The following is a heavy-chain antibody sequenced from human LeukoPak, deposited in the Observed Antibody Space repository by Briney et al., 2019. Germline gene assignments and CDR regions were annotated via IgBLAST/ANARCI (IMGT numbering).Heavy chain of an antibody. D-gene: IGHD1-26*01. CDR3: ARERVGAFDY. CDR2: ISSSGSTI. J-gene: IGHJ4*02. V-gene: IGHV3-48*03. Sequence: GGSLRLSCAASGFTFSSYEMNWVRQAPGKGLEWVSYISSSGSTIYYADSVKGRFTISRDNAKNSLYLQMNSLRAEDTAVYYCARERVGAFDYWGQGTLVTVSS. CDR1: GFTFSSYE.